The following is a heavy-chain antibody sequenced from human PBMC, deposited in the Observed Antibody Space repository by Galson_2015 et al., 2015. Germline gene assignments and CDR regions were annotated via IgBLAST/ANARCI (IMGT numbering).Heavy chain of an antibody. Sequence: SVKVSCKASGYIFTGYGIRWVRQAPGQGLEWLGRISGDNGERKYAQWFQGRVTMTTDTSKSTAYLQLTSLRSDDTALYYCAREEGYCGGDCYSYWGQGTLVTVSS. CDR2: ISGDNGER. V-gene: IGHV1-18*01. D-gene: IGHD2-21*02. CDR1: GYIFTGYG. J-gene: IGHJ4*02. CDR3: AREEGYCGGDCYSY.